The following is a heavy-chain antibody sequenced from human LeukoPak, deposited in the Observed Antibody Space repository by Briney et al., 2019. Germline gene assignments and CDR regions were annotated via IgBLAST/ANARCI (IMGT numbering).Heavy chain of an antibody. CDR1: GFTFSNAW. D-gene: IGHD3-3*01. Sequence: TWGSLRLSCAASGFTFSNAWMSWVRQAPGKRLEWVGRIKSKTDGGTTDYAAPVKGRFTVSRDDSKNTLYLQMNSLKTEDTAVYYCTTEPRYDFWSGNYFDYWGQGTLVTVSS. CDR2: IKSKTDGGTT. V-gene: IGHV3-15*01. CDR3: TTEPRYDFWSGNYFDY. J-gene: IGHJ4*02.